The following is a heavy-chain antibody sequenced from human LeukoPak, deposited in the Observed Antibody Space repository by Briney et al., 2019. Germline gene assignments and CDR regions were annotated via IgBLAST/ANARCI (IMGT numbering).Heavy chain of an antibody. D-gene: IGHD4-17*01. V-gene: IGHV3-21*01. CDR3: ARIPTTVTTGGEDDRY. J-gene: IGHJ4*02. CDR2: ISGGSNYI. Sequence: GGSLRLSCAASGFIFSTYSMNWVRQSPGKGLEWVSSISGGSNYIYYADSVKGRFTISRDNAKNSLFLQMNSLRAEDTAVYYCARIPTTVTTGGEDDRYWGQGTLVTVSS. CDR1: GFIFSTYS.